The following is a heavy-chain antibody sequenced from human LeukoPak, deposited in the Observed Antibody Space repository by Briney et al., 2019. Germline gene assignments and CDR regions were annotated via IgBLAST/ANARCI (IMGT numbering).Heavy chain of an antibody. CDR3: ASSKRLFYYYGMDV. J-gene: IGHJ6*04. D-gene: IGHD3-22*01. CDR1: GGSFSGYY. CDR2: INHSGST. V-gene: IGHV4-34*01. Sequence: SETLSLTCAVYGGSFSGYYWSWIRQPPGKGLEWIGEINHSGSTNYNPSLKSRVTISVDTSKNQLSLKLSSVTAADTAVYYCASSKRLFYYYGMDVWGKGTTVTVSS.